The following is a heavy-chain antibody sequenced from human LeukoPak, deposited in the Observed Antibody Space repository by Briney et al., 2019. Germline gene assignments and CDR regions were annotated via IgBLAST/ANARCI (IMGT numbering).Heavy chain of an antibody. CDR3: ARNSGSYAGIDY. Sequence: PSETLSLTCTVSGGSISSYYWSWIRQPPGKGLEWIGYIYYSGSTNYNPSLKSRVTISVDTSKNQFSLKLSSVTAADTAVYYCARNSGSYAGIDYWGQGTLVTVSS. J-gene: IGHJ4*02. CDR1: GGSISSYY. V-gene: IGHV4-59*01. D-gene: IGHD1-26*01. CDR2: IYYSGST.